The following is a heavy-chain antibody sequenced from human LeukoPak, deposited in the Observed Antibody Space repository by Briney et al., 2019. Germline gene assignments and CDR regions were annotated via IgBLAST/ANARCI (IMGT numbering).Heavy chain of an antibody. D-gene: IGHD3-10*01. CDR2: ISSSSSYI. CDR3: AKQMKYYYDSGSPTTIDY. J-gene: IGHJ4*02. V-gene: IGHV3-21*04. Sequence: PGTSLRLSCAASGFKFSSYSMKWVRQAPGKGLEWVSFISSSSSYIYYADSLKGRFTISRDNSKNTLYLQMNSLRAEDTAVYYCAKQMKYYYDSGSPTTIDYWGQGTLVTVSS. CDR1: GFKFSSYS.